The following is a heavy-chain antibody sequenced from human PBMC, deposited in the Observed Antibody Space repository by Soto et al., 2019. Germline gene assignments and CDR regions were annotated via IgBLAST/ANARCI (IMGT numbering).Heavy chain of an antibody. D-gene: IGHD1-26*01. CDR2: ISYDGSNK. J-gene: IGHJ4*02. CDR3: ARRGSGSYYDS. V-gene: IGHV3-30-3*01. Sequence: PGGSLRLSCAASGFTFSSYAMHWVRQAPGKGLEWVAVISYDGSNKYYADSVKGRFTISRDNSKNTLYLQMNSLRAEDTAVYYCARRGSGSYYDSWGQGTLVTVSS. CDR1: GFTFSSYA.